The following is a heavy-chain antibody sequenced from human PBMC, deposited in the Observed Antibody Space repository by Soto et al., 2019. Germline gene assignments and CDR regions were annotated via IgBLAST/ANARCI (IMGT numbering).Heavy chain of an antibody. CDR2: IIPLFGTT. D-gene: IGHD6-13*01. V-gene: IGHV1-69*01. J-gene: IGHJ5*02. CDR3: ARAHGSSWYNWFDP. Sequence: QVLLVQSGAEVKKPGSSVKVSCKASGGTFSSYGISWVRQTPGRGLEWMGGIIPLFGTTNYAQKFRGRVTVTADEPTSTVYMELRSLSFEDTAVYYCARAHGSSWYNWFDPWGQGTLVTVSS. CDR1: GGTFSSYG.